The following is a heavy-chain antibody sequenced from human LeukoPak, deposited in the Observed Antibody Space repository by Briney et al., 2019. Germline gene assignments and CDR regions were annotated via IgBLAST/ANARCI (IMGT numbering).Heavy chain of an antibody. CDR3: AKDLMYYYGSGSFGDAFDI. Sequence: GGSLRLSCAASGFTFSTYAMSWVRQAPGKGLEGVSSISGSGCSTYYADSVKGRFTISRDNSKNTLYMQMNSLRAEDTAVYYCAKDLMYYYGSGSFGDAFDIWGQGTMVTVSS. V-gene: IGHV3-23*01. D-gene: IGHD3-10*01. CDR2: ISGSGCST. CDR1: GFTFSTYA. J-gene: IGHJ3*02.